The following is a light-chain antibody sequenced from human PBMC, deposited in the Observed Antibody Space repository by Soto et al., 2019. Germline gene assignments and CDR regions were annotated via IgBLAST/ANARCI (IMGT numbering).Light chain of an antibody. V-gene: IGLV8-61*01. CDR1: SGSVSFTSY. J-gene: IGLJ3*02. CDR2: STN. CDR3: ALYLGGGITV. Sequence: QAVVTQEPSISVSPGGTVTLIRGLTSGSVSFTSYPSWFQQTPGQAPRTLIYSTNTRSSGVSDRFSGSILGSKAALTITGAQAADESHYYCALYLGGGITVFGGGTKVTVL.